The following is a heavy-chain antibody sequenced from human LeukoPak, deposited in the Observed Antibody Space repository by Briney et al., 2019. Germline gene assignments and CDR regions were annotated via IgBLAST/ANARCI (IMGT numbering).Heavy chain of an antibody. CDR3: ARGTRFATAIMNWFDP. J-gene: IGHJ5*02. CDR2: INPNSGGT. CDR1: GYTFTGYN. Sequence: ASVKVSCKASGYTFTGYNMHWVRQAPGQGLEWMGWINPNSGGTNYAQKFQGRVTMTRDTSISTAYMELSRLRSDDTAVYYCARGTRFATAIMNWFDPWGQGTLVTVSS. V-gene: IGHV1-2*02. D-gene: IGHD2-2*02.